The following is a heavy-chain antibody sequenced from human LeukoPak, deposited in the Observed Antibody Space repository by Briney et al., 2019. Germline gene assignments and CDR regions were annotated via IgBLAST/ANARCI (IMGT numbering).Heavy chain of an antibody. J-gene: IGHJ4*02. CDR2: IYYSGST. Sequence: PQTLSLTCTVSGGSISSGDYYWSWIRQPPGKGLEWIGYIYYSGSTYYNPSLKSRVTISVDTSKNQFSLKLSSVTAADTAVYYCARVGSGWYRHVDYWGQGTPVTVSS. CDR3: ARVGSGWYRHVDY. CDR1: GGSISSGDYY. D-gene: IGHD6-19*01. V-gene: IGHV4-30-4*08.